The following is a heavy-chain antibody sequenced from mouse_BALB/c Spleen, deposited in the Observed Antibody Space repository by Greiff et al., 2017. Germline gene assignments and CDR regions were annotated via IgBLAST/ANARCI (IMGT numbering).Heavy chain of an antibody. CDR2: IYPYNGGT. V-gene: IGHV1S29*02. D-gene: IGHD1-1*01. J-gene: IGHJ1*01. CDR3: ARGITTVVATGGGLDV. Sequence: VQLQQSGPELVKPGASVKISCKASGYTFTDYNMHWVKQSHGKSLEWIGYIYPYNGGTGYNQKFKSKATLTVDNSSSTAYMELRSLTSEDSAVYYCARGITTVVATGGGLDVWGAGTTVTVSS. CDR1: GYTFTDYN.